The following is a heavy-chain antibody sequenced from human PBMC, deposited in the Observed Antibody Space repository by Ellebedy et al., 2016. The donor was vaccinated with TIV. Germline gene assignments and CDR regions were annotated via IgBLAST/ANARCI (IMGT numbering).Heavy chain of an antibody. CDR3: ARDPDAFGDQYFDL. Sequence: PGGSLRLSCAASGFNFNSYALHWVCQAPGKGLEWVSLISYHGSDKYYADSVKGRFTISRDNSKNTLDLQMNNLRTEDTAVYYCARDPDAFGDQYFDLWGQGTLVIVSS. CDR1: GFNFNSYA. D-gene: IGHD3-10*01. CDR2: ISYHGSDK. J-gene: IGHJ5*01. V-gene: IGHV3-30*04.